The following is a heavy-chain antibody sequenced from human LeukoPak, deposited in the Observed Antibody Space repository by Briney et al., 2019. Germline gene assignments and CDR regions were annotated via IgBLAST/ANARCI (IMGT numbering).Heavy chain of an antibody. J-gene: IGHJ4*02. CDR3: TLLQRGADGY. CDR2: IYYSGST. V-gene: IGHV4-59*01. D-gene: IGHD1-26*01. Sequence: PSETLSLTYTVSGGSISSYYWSWIRQPPGKGLEWLVYIYYSGSTNYNPSLKSRVTISVDTSKNQFSLKLSSVTAADTAVYYCTLLQRGADGYWGQGTLVTVSS. CDR1: GGSISSYY.